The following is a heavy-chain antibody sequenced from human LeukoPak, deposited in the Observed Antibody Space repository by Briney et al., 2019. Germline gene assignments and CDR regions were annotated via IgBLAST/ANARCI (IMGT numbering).Heavy chain of an antibody. Sequence: GGSLRLSCAASGFTFSSYWMSWVRQAPGKGLEWVANIKQDGGEKYYVDSVKGRFTISRDNSKNTLYLQMNSLRAEDTAVYYCARGGGIAAAGNNWFDPWGQGTLVTVSS. CDR1: GFTFSSYW. J-gene: IGHJ5*02. D-gene: IGHD6-13*01. V-gene: IGHV3-7*01. CDR2: IKQDGGEK. CDR3: ARGGGIAAAGNNWFDP.